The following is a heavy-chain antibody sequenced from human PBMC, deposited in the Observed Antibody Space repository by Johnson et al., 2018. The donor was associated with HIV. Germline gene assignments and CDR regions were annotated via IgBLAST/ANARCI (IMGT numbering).Heavy chain of an antibody. CDR3: ARACRDGYTCDAFDI. D-gene: IGHD5-24*01. V-gene: IGHV3-66*01. CDR1: GFTVSSNY. J-gene: IGHJ3*02. Sequence: VQVLESGGGLVQPGGSLRLSCAASGFTVSSNYMSWVRQAPGKGLEWVSVISSGGSTYYADSVNGRFTISRDHSKNTLYLQMNSLRAEDTAVYYWARACRDGYTCDAFDIWGQGTIGTVSS. CDR2: ISSGGST.